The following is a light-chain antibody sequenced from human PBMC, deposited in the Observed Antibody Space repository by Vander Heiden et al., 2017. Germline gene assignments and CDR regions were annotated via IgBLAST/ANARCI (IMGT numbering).Light chain of an antibody. CDR1: NIRTKI. V-gene: IGLV3-9*01. Sequence: SYALTQPVSVSVALGQPARITCGGNNIRTKIVHWYQQKPGQAPVLVIYRDANRPSGIPERFSGSNSGNTATLTISRAQAGDEADYYCQVWDSSSAIFGGGTKVTVL. J-gene: IGLJ2*01. CDR2: RDA. CDR3: QVWDSSSAI.